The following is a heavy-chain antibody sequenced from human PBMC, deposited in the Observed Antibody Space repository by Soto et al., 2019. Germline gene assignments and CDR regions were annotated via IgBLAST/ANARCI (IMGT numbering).Heavy chain of an antibody. D-gene: IGHD6-19*01. V-gene: IGHV3-33*01. J-gene: IGHJ6*02. Sequence: VGSLRLSCTASGFTFSTYGMHWVRQVPGKGLAWVALIWYDGSNKYYADSVKGRFTISRDNSKNTLYLQMNSLRVEDTAVYYCARVDGSGWSNYYYYGMDVWGQGTTVTVSS. CDR2: IWYDGSNK. CDR1: GFTFSTYG. CDR3: ARVDGSGWSNYYYYGMDV.